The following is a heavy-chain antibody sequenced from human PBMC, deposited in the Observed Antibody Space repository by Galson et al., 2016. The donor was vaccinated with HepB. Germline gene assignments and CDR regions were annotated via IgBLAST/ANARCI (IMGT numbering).Heavy chain of an antibody. V-gene: IGHV3-7*04. D-gene: IGHD1-1*01. CDR1: GLTFSRFW. Sequence: SLRLSCAASGLTFSRFWMTWVRQAPGKGLEWVANIIQDGSEKHYLDSVRGRFTISRDNAKNSLYLQMNSLRAEATAVYFCARAYQYTLDYWGQGTLVTVSS. CDR2: IIQDGSEK. J-gene: IGHJ4*02. CDR3: ARAYQYTLDY.